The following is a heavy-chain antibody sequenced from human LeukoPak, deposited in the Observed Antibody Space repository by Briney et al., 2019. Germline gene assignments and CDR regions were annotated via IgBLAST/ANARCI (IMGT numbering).Heavy chain of an antibody. J-gene: IGHJ4*02. CDR1: GFTFSSYA. Sequence: PGGSLRLSCAASGFTFSSYAMSWVRQAPGKGLEWVSAITGSGASTYYADSVKGRFTISRDNSKNTLYLEMNSLRAEDTAVYYCAKDVTGYYRGYFDYWGQGTLVTVSS. D-gene: IGHD3-9*01. CDR2: ITGSGAST. CDR3: AKDVTGYYRGYFDY. V-gene: IGHV3-23*01.